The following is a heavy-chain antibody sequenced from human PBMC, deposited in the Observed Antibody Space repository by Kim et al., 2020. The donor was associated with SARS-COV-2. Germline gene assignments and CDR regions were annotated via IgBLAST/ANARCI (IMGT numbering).Heavy chain of an antibody. D-gene: IGHD3-9*01. CDR3: ARDLRNYDILTGFYYGMDV. CDR2: IYYSGST. CDR1: GGSISSYY. V-gene: IGHV4-59*13. J-gene: IGHJ6*02. Sequence: SETLSLTCTVSGGSISSYYWSWIRQPPGKGLEWIGYIYYSGSTNYNPSLKSRVTISVDTSKNQFSLKLSSVTAADTAVYYCARDLRNYDILTGFYYGMDVCGQGTPVTVSS.